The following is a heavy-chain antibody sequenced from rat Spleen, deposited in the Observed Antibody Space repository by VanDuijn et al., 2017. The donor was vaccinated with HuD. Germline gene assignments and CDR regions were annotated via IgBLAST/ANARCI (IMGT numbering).Heavy chain of an antibody. CDR2: ISYDGSST. J-gene: IGHJ2*01. D-gene: IGHD4-3*01. V-gene: IGHV5-7*01. CDR3: AREGTSNSAFDY. Sequence: EVQLVESGGGLVQPGRSLKLSCAASGFTFSDYNMAWVRQAPKKGLEWVATISYDGSSTYYRDSVKGRFTISRDNAKSTLYLQMDSLRSEDTATYYCAREGTSNSAFDYWGQGVMVTVSS. CDR1: GFTFSDYN.